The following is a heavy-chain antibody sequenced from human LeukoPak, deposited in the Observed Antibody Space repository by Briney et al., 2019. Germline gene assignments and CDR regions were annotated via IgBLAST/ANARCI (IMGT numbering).Heavy chain of an antibody. Sequence: GGSLRLSCAASGFTFSSYWMHWVRQAPGKGLVWVSRINSDGSSTSYADSVKGRFTISRNNAKNTLYLQMNRLRAEDTAVYYCARALPEYSGYDFEGDYWGQGTLVTVSS. J-gene: IGHJ4*02. CDR1: GFTFSSYW. CDR3: ARALPEYSGYDFEGDY. V-gene: IGHV3-74*01. CDR2: INSDGSST. D-gene: IGHD5-12*01.